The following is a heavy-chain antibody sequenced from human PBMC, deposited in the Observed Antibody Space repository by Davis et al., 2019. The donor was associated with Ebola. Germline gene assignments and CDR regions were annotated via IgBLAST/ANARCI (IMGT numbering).Heavy chain of an antibody. V-gene: IGHV1-69*13. D-gene: IGHD3-3*01. Sequence: AASVKVSCKASGGTFSTSVISWVRQAPGQGLEWMGGIIPIFDTTNYAQKFQGRVTIIADESTSTAYMELSSLRSEDTAVYYCARSGLSFGVVKYHYGMDVWGKGTTVTVSS. CDR2: IIPIFDTT. CDR3: ARSGLSFGVVKYHYGMDV. CDR1: GGTFSTSV. J-gene: IGHJ6*04.